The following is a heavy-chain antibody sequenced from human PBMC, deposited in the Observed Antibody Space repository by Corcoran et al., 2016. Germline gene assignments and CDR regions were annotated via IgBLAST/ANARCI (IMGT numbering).Heavy chain of an antibody. CDR2: IYSNSST. D-gene: IGHD3-22*01. CDR1: GFTVTSNY. Sequence: EVQLVESGGGLIQPGGSLRLSCAASGFTVTSNYMTWVRQAPGKGLEWVSAIYSNSSTHYADSVKGRFTISRDNSKNTLDLKMNSLRAEDTAVYYCASYYDNSGYHDYWGQGTLVTVSS. CDR3: ASYYDNSGYHDY. V-gene: IGHV3-53*01. J-gene: IGHJ4*02.